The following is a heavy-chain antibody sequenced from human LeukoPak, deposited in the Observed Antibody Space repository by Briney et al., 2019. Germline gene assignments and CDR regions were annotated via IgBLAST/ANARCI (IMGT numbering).Heavy chain of an antibody. CDR3: ARSGYSYGADAVDI. Sequence: TSETLSLTCTVSGGSISSGSYYWSWIRQPAGKGLEWIGRIYTSGSTNYNPSLKSRVTISVDTSKKQFSLKLSSVTAADTAVYYCARSGYSYGADAVDIWGQGTMVTVSS. CDR1: GGSISSGSYY. J-gene: IGHJ3*02. CDR2: IYTSGST. D-gene: IGHD5-18*01. V-gene: IGHV4-61*02.